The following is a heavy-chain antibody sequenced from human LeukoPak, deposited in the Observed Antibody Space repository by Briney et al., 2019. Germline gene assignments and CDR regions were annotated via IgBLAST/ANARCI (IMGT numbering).Heavy chain of an antibody. Sequence: SCKASGGTFSSYAMSWVRQAPGKGLEWVSAISDSGGRTYYADSVKGRFTISRDNSKNTLYLQMNSLRAEDTAVYYCAKGAYCSSTSCYAGALMDVWGQGTTVTVSS. V-gene: IGHV3-23*01. D-gene: IGHD2-2*01. J-gene: IGHJ6*02. CDR2: ISDSGGRT. CDR3: AKGAYCSSTSCYAGALMDV. CDR1: GGTFSSYA.